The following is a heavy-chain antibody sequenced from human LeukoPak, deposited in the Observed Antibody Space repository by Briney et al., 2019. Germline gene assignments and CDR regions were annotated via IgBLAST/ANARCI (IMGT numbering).Heavy chain of an antibody. D-gene: IGHD3-10*01. V-gene: IGHV3-21*01. Sequence: GGSLRLSCAASGFTFSSYSMNWVRQAPGKGLEWVSSISSSSSYIYYADSVKGRFTISRDNAKNSLYLQMNSLRAEDTAVYYCVLMVRGVITPTFDYWGQGTLVTVSS. CDR2: ISSSSSYI. CDR1: GFTFSSYS. CDR3: VLMVRGVITPTFDY. J-gene: IGHJ4*02.